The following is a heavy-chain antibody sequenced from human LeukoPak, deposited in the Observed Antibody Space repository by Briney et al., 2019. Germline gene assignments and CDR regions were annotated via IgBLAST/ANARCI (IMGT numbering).Heavy chain of an antibody. CDR1: GYTFTSYY. CDR2: INPNSGGT. D-gene: IGHD5/OR15-5a*01. J-gene: IGHJ4*02. V-gene: IGHV1-2*02. Sequence: ASVKVSCKASGYTFTSYYINWVRQAPGQGLEWMGWINPNSGGTNYARKFQGRVTMTRDTSISTAYMELRRLRSDDTAVYDCARDSLYEDFDYWGQGTLVTVSS. CDR3: ARDSLYEDFDY.